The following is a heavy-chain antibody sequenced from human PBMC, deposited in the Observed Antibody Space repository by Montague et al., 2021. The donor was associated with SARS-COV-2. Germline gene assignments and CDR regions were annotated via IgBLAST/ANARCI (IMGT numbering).Heavy chain of an antibody. CDR1: GVSISGYTYF. Sequence: SETLSLTCTVSGVSISGYTYFWGWSRQPPGKGLEWMASVYYSGSTYYNPSLKSRVTISVDTSKNQPSLQVSSVTAADSAIYYCARHRVASGWNDFDPWGRGTLVTVSS. CDR3: ARHRVASGWNDFDP. V-gene: IGHV4-39*01. D-gene: IGHD1-1*01. J-gene: IGHJ5*02. CDR2: VYYSGST.